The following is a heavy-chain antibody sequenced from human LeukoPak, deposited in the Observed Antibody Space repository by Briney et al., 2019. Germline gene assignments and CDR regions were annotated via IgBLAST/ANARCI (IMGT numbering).Heavy chain of an antibody. CDR1: GGSISSYY. D-gene: IGHD3-22*01. J-gene: IGHJ4*02. CDR2: IYYSGST. CDR3: ARRAYSSGYYFFDF. Sequence: PSETLSLTCTVSGGSISSYYWSWLRQPPGKGPAWIGYIYYSGSTNYNPSLKSRVTISIDTSKNQFSLKLSSVTAADTAVYYCARRAYSSGYYFFDFWGQGTLVTVSS. V-gene: IGHV4-59*01.